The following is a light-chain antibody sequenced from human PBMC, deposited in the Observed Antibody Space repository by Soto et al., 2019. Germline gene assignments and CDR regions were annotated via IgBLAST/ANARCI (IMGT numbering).Light chain of an antibody. J-gene: IGKJ1*01. V-gene: IGKV3-20*01. CDR2: GAS. Sequence: EIRLKQAPGTLSLSPWERATLSCMASQSVSSSYLAWYQQKPGQAPRLLIYGASSWATGIPDRFSGSGSGTDFTLTISRLEPEDFAVYYCQQYGSSPQTFGQGTNVDIK. CDR1: QSVSSSY. CDR3: QQYGSSPQT.